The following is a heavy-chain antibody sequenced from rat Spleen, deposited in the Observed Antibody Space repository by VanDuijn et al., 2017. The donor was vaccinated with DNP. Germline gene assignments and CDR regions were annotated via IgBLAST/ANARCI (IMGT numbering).Heavy chain of an antibody. CDR3: ARSDYYYSSYIPFDY. CDR2: ISYSGST. D-gene: IGHD1-2*01. J-gene: IGHJ2*01. CDR1: GYSITSNY. Sequence: EVQLQESGPGLVKPSQSLSLTCSVTGYSITSNYWGWIRKFPGNKMEWIGHISYSGSTSYNPSLKSRISITRDTSKNQFFLQLNSVTTEDTAIYYCARSDYYYSSYIPFDYWGQGVMVTVSS. V-gene: IGHV3-1*01.